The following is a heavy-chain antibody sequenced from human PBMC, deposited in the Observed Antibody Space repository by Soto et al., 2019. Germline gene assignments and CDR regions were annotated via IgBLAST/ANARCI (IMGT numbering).Heavy chain of an antibody. Sequence: QVPLVESGGGVVQPGRSLRLSCAASGFTFSSYAMHWVRQAPGKGLEWVAVISYDGSNKYYADSVKGRFTISRDNSKNSLYLQMNSLRAEDTAVYYCRIAVAGTDFDYWGQGTLVSVSS. CDR2: ISYDGSNK. D-gene: IGHD6-19*01. CDR1: GFTFSSYA. V-gene: IGHV3-30-3*01. CDR3: RIAVAGTDFDY. J-gene: IGHJ4*02.